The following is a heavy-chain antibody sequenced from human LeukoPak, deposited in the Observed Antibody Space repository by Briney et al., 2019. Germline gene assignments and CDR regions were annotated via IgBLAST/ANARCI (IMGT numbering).Heavy chain of an antibody. Sequence: GGSLRLSCAASGFTFSSYSMNWVRQAPGKGLEWVSSISSSSSYIYYADSVKGRFTISRDNAKNSLYLQMNSLRAEGTAVYYCARGPDSSAYYYDPEGWFDPWGQGTLVTVSS. CDR1: GFTFSSYS. V-gene: IGHV3-21*01. D-gene: IGHD3-22*01. J-gene: IGHJ5*02. CDR2: ISSSSSYI. CDR3: ARGPDSSAYYYDPEGWFDP.